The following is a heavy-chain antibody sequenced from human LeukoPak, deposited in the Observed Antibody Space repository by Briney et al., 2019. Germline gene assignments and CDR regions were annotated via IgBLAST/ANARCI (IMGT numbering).Heavy chain of an antibody. CDR3: ATCRAGAARPHYFDY. V-gene: IGHV4-39*07. CDR1: GGSISSSSYY. CDR2: IYYSGST. D-gene: IGHD6-6*01. J-gene: IGHJ4*02. Sequence: SETLSLTCTVSGGSISSSSYYWGWIRQPPGKGLEWIGSIYYSGSTYYNPSLKSRVTISVDTSKNQFSLKLSSVIAADTAVYYCATCRAGAARPHYFDYWGQGTLVTVSS.